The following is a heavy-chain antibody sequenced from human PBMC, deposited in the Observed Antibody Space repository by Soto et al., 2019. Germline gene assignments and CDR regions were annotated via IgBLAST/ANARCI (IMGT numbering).Heavy chain of an antibody. CDR2: ITAFNGNT. CDR1: GYTITDYG. CDR3: ARISQSDLWSGYYYFFDY. J-gene: IGHJ4*02. V-gene: IGHV1-18*01. Sequence: QVHLVQSGAEVEKPGASVKVSCKASGYTITDYGISWVRQAPGQGLQWMGWITAFNGNTKYAQQFQGRVTMTTDTSTSTAYMELSSLECDDPAVYYCARISQSDLWSGYYYFFDYWGQGTLVTDSS. D-gene: IGHD3-3*01.